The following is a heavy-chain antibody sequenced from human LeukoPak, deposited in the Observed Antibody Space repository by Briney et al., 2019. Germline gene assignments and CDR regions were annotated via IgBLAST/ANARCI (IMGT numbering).Heavy chain of an antibody. CDR3: AGRAVPDNYGMDV. D-gene: IGHD6-19*01. CDR1: GGSFSGYY. CDR2: INHSGST. J-gene: IGHJ6*02. Sequence: PSETLSLTCAVYGGSFSGYYWSWIRQPPGKGLEWIGEINHSGSTNYNPSLKSRVTISVDTSKNQFSLKLSSVTAADTAMYYCAGRAVPDNYGMDVWGQGTTVTVSS. V-gene: IGHV4-34*01.